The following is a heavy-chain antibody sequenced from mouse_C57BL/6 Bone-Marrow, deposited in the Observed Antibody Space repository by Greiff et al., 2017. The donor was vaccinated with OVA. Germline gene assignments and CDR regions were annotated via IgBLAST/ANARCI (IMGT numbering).Heavy chain of an antibody. J-gene: IGHJ3*01. V-gene: IGHV5-17*01. Sequence: EVQLVESGGGLVKPGGSLKISCAASGFTFSDYGMHWVRQAPEKGLEWVAYISSGSSTIYYADTVKGRFTISRDNAKNTLFLQMTSLRSEDTAMYYLARRLAGAYWGQGTLVTVSA. CDR2: ISSGSSTI. CDR3: ARRLAGAY. D-gene: IGHD3-1*01. CDR1: GFTFSDYG.